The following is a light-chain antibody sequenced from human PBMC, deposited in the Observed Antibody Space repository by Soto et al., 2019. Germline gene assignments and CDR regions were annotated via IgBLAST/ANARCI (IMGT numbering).Light chain of an antibody. J-gene: IGLJ2*01. CDR1: SSNIGAGYY. Sequence: QSVLTQPPSVSGAPGQRVTISCTRSSSNIGAGYYVHWYQQLPGTAPKLLIYGNNNRPSGVPDRFSGSKSGTSASLAITGLQAEDEADYYCQSYDSSLSGSWVFGGGTKL. V-gene: IGLV1-40*01. CDR2: GNN. CDR3: QSYDSSLSGSWV.